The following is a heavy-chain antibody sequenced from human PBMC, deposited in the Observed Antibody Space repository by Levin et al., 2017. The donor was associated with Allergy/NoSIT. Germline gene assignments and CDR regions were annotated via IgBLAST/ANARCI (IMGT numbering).Heavy chain of an antibody. V-gene: IGHV3-7*01. D-gene: IGHD1-1*01. CDR3: AKAGVGGKWNDGYYYFSMDV. CDR2: IKQDGSER. Sequence: GESLKISCAASGFTFSTYWMSWVRQAPGKGLEWVASIKQDGSERYYVDSVRGRFTISRDNAKNSLYLQMNSLRAEDTAVYYCAKAGVGGKWNDGYYYFSMDVWGQGTTVTVSS. CDR1: GFTFSTYW. J-gene: IGHJ6*02.